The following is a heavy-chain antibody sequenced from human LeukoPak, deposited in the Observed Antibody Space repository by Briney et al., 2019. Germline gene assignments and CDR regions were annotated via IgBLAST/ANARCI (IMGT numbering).Heavy chain of an antibody. J-gene: IGHJ3*02. CDR1: GDSLTAYY. CDR2: LNPNSGSK. D-gene: IGHD3-16*01. Sequence: ASVKVSCKAAGDSLTAYYIHWVGQAPGQDLEWMGLLNPNSGSKNYAQNFQGRVTMTRDTSTSTAYMELTRLKSDDTAVYYCARVASLGGAFNIWGQGTMVTVSP. V-gene: IGHV1-2*02. CDR3: ARVASLGGAFNI.